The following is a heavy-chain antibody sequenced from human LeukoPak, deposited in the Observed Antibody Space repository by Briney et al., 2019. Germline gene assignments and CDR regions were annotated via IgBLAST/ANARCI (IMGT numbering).Heavy chain of an antibody. CDR2: ISDSGRST. D-gene: IGHD1-1*01. J-gene: IGHJ6*03. V-gene: IGHV3-23*01. Sequence: GGSLRLSCAASGFTFSSYAMSWVRQAPGKGLEWVSTISDSGRSTYYADSVKGRFTISRDNSKNTLYLQMNSLRAEDTAFYYCAKERLLEGVSISGYMDVWGKGTTVTISS. CDR1: GFTFSSYA. CDR3: AKERLLEGVSISGYMDV.